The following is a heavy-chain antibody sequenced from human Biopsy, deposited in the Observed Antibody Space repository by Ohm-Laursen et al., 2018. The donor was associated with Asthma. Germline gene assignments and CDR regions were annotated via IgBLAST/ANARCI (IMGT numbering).Heavy chain of an antibody. Sequence: SLSLSCTASGFAVSSDYMFWVRQAPGKGLEWVSVIYSGGTSHTADSARSRFTISRDNVKNSLYLQMNSLRAEDTAVYYCARTFHFWSPYHAERFQLWGQGTLVTVSS. CDR2: IYSGGTS. CDR1: GFAVSSDY. V-gene: IGHV3-66*01. CDR3: ARTFHFWSPYHAERFQL. J-gene: IGHJ1*01. D-gene: IGHD3-3*02.